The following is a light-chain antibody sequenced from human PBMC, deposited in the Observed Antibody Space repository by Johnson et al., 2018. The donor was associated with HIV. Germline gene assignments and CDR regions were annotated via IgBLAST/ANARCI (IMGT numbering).Light chain of an antibody. V-gene: IGLV1-51*01. CDR1: TSDMGNYA. CDR3: GTWDRSLSAL. J-gene: IGLJ1*01. Sequence: QSVLTQPPSVSAAPGQKVTISCSGITSDMGNYAVSWYHHLPGTAPKLPSGIPDRFSGSKSGTSATLAITGLQTGDEADYYCGTWDRSLSALFGTGTKVTVL.